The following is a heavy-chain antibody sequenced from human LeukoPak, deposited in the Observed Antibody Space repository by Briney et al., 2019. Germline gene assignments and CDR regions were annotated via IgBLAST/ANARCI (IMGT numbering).Heavy chain of an antibody. D-gene: IGHD5-18*01. CDR3: AYSYGYGYYFDY. CDR2: IYYSGST. J-gene: IGHJ4*02. CDR1: GGSINNYY. V-gene: IGHV4-59*01. Sequence: PSETLSLTCTVSGGSINNYYWSWIRQPPGKGLEWIGYIYYSGSTNYNPSLKSRVTISVDTSKNQFSLKLSSVTAADTAVYYCAYSYGYGYYFDYWGQGTLVTVSS.